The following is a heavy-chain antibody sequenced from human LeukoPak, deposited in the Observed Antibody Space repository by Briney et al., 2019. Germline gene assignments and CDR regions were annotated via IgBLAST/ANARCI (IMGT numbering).Heavy chain of an antibody. D-gene: IGHD3-22*01. V-gene: IGHV3-49*04. J-gene: IGHJ4*02. Sequence: PGGSLRLSCTTSGFTFGDYAMSWVRQAPGKGLEWVSFFRRKAHGGTTEYAASVKGRFSSSRDDSKSIAYLQMNSLKTEDTAVYFCTRVTYYYDNSGYFHFDSWGQGSLVTVSS. CDR3: TRVTYYYDNSGYFHFDS. CDR2: FRRKAHGGTT. CDR1: GFTFGDYA.